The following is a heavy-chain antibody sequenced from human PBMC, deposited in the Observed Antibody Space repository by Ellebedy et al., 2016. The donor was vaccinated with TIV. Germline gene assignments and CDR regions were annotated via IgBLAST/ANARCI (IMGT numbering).Heavy chain of an antibody. CDR2: INPSGGST. V-gene: IGHV1-46*01. Sequence: ASVKVSCKASGYTFTGYYMHWVRQAPGQGLEWMGIINPSGGSTSYAQKFQGRVTMTRDTSTSTAYMELRSLRSDDTAVYYCAREKVSEDDYGDYDVWGQGTLVTVSS. D-gene: IGHD4-17*01. CDR1: GYTFTGYY. CDR3: AREKVSEDDYGDYDV. J-gene: IGHJ4*02.